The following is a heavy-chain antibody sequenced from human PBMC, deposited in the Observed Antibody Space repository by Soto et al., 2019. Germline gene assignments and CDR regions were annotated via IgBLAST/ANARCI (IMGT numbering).Heavy chain of an antibody. V-gene: IGHV4-31*03. CDR1: GGSISSGGTGSY. Sequence: QVQLQESGPGLVKPSQTLSLTCTVSGGSISSGGTGSYWTWIRQLPGKGLEWIGYIYYTGNTYYNPSLKSRPTISIDTSDNLFSLKLTSVTAADTAVYFLGSGHDAYKVRYWGQGTLVTVSS. D-gene: IGHD1-1*01. CDR2: IYYTGNT. J-gene: IGHJ4*02. CDR3: GSGHDAYKVRY.